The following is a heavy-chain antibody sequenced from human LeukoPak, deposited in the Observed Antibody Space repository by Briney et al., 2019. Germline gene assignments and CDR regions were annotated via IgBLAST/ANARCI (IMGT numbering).Heavy chain of an antibody. CDR1: GGSISSYY. CDR3: ARAAAGTDY. V-gene: IGHV4-59*01. Sequence: SETLSLTCTVSGGSISSYYWNWIRQPPGKGLEWIGYISHSGTTNYSPSLKSRVTISVDTSKNQFSLKLSSVTAADMAVYYCARAAAGTDYWGQGTLVTVSS. J-gene: IGHJ4*02. D-gene: IGHD6-13*01. CDR2: ISHSGTT.